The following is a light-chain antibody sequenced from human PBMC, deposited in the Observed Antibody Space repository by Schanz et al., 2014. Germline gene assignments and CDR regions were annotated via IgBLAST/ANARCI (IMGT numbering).Light chain of an antibody. V-gene: IGKV1-5*01. J-gene: IGKJ1*01. CDR3: QQYYSYPRT. Sequence: DIQMTQSPATLSASVGDRVSISCRASQSNSRGLAWYQQRPGKAPTLLISHAFSLESGVPARFSSRGSGTEFTLTISCLQSEDFATYYCQQYYSYPRTFGQGTKVEIK. CDR2: HAF. CDR1: QSNSRG.